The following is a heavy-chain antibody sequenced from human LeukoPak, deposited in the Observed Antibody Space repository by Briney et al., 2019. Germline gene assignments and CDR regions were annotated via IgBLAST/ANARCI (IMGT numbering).Heavy chain of an antibody. D-gene: IGHD4-23*01. CDR1: GGSISSYY. CDR3: AREVTSGCFDI. V-gene: IGHV4-59*01. CDR2: MYYSGYSGST. Sequence: ASEALSLTCTVSGGSISSYYWSWIRQPPGKGLEWIGNMYYSGYSGSTSYNPSLKSRVSISEDKSNSQFSLNLSSVTAADTALYYCAREVTSGCFDIWGQGTMVTVSS. J-gene: IGHJ3*02.